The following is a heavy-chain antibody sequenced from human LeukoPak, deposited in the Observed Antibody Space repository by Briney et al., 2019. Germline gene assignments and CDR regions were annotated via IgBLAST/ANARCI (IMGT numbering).Heavy chain of an antibody. J-gene: IGHJ6*03. Sequence: SETLSLTCTVSGFSISSYYWSWIRQPPGKGLEWIGYIYYSGGTDYNPSLKSRVTISVDTSKNQFSLKLSSVTAADTAVYYCAKWNSYYYYMDVWGKGTTVTVSS. V-gene: IGHV4-59*01. D-gene: IGHD1-1*01. CDR1: GFSISSYY. CDR2: IYYSGGT. CDR3: AKWNSYYYYMDV.